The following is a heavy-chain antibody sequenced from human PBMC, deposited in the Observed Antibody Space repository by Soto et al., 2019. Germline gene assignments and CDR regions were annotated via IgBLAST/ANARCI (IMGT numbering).Heavy chain of an antibody. Sequence: GESQQISCKGYGNQFTIKWICWVRQIPGKGLKFMGIIYPGDSDTRYSPSFKGQVTISADKSIRTAYLQWSSLKASDTAIYYCASVKAGNFYSGMDVRGQGTPVTLSS. CDR3: ASVKAGNFYSGMDV. D-gene: IGHD1-1*01. V-gene: IGHV5-51*01. CDR2: IYPGDSDT. J-gene: IGHJ6*02. CDR1: GNQFTIKW.